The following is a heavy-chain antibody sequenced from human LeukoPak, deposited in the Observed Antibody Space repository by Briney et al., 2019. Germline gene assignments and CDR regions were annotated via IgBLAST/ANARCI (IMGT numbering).Heavy chain of an antibody. V-gene: IGHV4-4*07. CDR2: IYTSGST. CDR1: GGSISSYY. CDR3: ARDLSSGYYYTYYFDY. Sequence: PSETLSLTCTVSGGSISSYYWSWIRQPAGKGLEWIGRIYTSGSTNYNPSLKSRVTKSVDTSKNQFSLKLSSVTAADTAVYYCARDLSSGYYYTYYFDYWGQGTLVTVSS. J-gene: IGHJ4*02. D-gene: IGHD3-22*01.